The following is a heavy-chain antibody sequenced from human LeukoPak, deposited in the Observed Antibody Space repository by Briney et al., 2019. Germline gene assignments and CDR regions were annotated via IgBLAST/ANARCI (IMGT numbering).Heavy chain of an antibody. Sequence: QSGGSLRLSCAASGFTFSSYGMHWVRQAQGKGLEWVAFIRYDGSNKYYADSVKGRFTISRDNSKTTLYLQMNSLRAEDTAVYYCAKDILDWGPSHFDYWGQGTLVTVSS. CDR2: IRYDGSNK. CDR3: AKDILDWGPSHFDY. J-gene: IGHJ4*02. D-gene: IGHD3-9*01. V-gene: IGHV3-30*02. CDR1: GFTFSSYG.